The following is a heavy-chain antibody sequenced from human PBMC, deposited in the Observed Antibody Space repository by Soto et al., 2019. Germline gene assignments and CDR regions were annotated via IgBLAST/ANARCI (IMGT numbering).Heavy chain of an antibody. V-gene: IGHV3-15*01. CDR1: GFTCSNFC. CDR3: IHGSGWYDY. D-gene: IGHD6-19*01. CDR2: IKSKTYGETT. J-gene: IGHJ4*02. Sequence: GVAQILSCAASGFTCSNFCMSWIRQGPGKGLEWVGLIKSKTYGETTDYSAPVKGRFTISRDDSKNTLYLQLNSLKNEDTAVYYCIHGSGWYDYWGQGTLVTVSS.